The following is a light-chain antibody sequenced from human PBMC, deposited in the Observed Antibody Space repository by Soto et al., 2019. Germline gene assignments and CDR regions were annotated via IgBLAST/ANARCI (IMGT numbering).Light chain of an antibody. J-gene: IGKJ4*01. CDR2: WAS. CDR1: QSVLYRSNNKNY. Sequence: DIVMTQSPDSLAVSLGARATIKCRSSQSVLYRSNNKNYLAWYQQKPGQPPKLLIYWASTREPGVPERFSGSGSATDFTLTISSVQPEDVALYYCQQYYTTLALTFGGGTKVDI. V-gene: IGKV4-1*01. CDR3: QQYYTTLALT.